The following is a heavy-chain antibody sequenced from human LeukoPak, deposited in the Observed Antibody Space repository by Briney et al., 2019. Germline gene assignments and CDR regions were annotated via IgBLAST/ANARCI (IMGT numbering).Heavy chain of an antibody. V-gene: IGHV1-18*01. CDR2: ISAYNGNT. CDR1: VYTFTSYG. Sequence: ASVKVSRKASVYTFTSYGISWVRQAPGQGLEWVGRISAYNGNTNYAQKLQGRVTMTTDTSTSTAYMELRSLRSDDTAVYYCARDLPTDPGYSSVWGQGTLVTVSS. J-gene: IGHJ4*02. CDR3: ARDLPTDPGYSSV. D-gene: IGHD6-19*01.